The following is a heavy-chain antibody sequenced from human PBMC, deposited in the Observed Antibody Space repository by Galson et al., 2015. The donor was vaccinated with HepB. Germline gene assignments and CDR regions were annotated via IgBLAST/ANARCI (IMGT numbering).Heavy chain of an antibody. D-gene: IGHD5-18*01. J-gene: IGHJ4*02. CDR1: GFAFSNYT. V-gene: IGHV3-21*01. CDR3: ARGSGYSSGPFDH. Sequence: SLRLSCAASGFAFSNYTFNWVRHTPGKGLEWVSSITSDNNFRYYADSMKGRVTISRDNARKSLYLQMNSLRAEDTAVYYCARGSGYSSGPFDHWGQGTLVAISS. CDR2: ITSDNNFR.